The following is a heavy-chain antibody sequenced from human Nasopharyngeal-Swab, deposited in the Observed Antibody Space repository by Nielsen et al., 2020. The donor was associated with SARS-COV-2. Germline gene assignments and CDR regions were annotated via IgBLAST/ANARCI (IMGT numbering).Heavy chain of an antibody. CDR3: ARAAGQDFWSGYLPEIYYFDY. D-gene: IGHD3-3*01. CDR1: GYTFTGYY. V-gene: IGHV1-2*06. CDR2: INPKSGGT. Sequence: ASVKVSCKASGYTFTGYYMHWVRQAPGQGLEWMGRINPKSGGTNSAQKFQGRVTMTRDTSISTAYMELSRLRSDDTAVYYCARAAGQDFWSGYLPEIYYFDYWGQGTLVTVSS. J-gene: IGHJ4*02.